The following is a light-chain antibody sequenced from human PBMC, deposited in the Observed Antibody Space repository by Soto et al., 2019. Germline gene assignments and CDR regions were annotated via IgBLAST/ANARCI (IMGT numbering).Light chain of an antibody. V-gene: IGLV2-11*01. CDR1: SSDVGGDNY. CDR3: CSYAGTYTLWV. J-gene: IGLJ3*02. Sequence: QSALTQPRSVSGSPGQSVTISCTGTSSDVGGDNYVSWYQQYPGKAPKLIIYDVTNRPSGVPDRFSGSKSGNTASLTISGLQAEDEADYYCCSYAGTYTLWVFGGGTKLTVL. CDR2: DVT.